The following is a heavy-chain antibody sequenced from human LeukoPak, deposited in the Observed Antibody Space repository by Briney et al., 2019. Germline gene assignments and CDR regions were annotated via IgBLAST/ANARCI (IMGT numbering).Heavy chain of an antibody. D-gene: IGHD3-10*01. V-gene: IGHV3-7*01. CDR3: AKSYGSGNLNWFDP. J-gene: IGHJ5*02. CDR1: GFTFSTYW. Sequence: GGSLRLSCPASGFTFSTYWMSWVRQAPGKGLEWVANIKQDGSEKYYVDSVKGRFTISRDNAKNSLYLQMNSLRAEDTAVYYCAKSYGSGNLNWFDPWGQGTLVTVSS. CDR2: IKQDGSEK.